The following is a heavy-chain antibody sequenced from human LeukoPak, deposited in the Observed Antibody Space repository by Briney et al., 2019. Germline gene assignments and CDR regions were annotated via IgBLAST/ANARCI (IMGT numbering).Heavy chain of an antibody. V-gene: IGHV3-9*01. Sequence: GGSLRLSCAASGFTFDDYAMHWVRQAPGKGLEWVSGISWNSGSIGYADSVKGRFTISRDNAKNSLYLQMNSLRAEDTALYYCAKDQYQLLASGGMDVWGKGTTVPVSS. D-gene: IGHD2-2*01. CDR3: AKDQYQLLASGGMDV. J-gene: IGHJ6*04. CDR2: ISWNSGSI. CDR1: GFTFDDYA.